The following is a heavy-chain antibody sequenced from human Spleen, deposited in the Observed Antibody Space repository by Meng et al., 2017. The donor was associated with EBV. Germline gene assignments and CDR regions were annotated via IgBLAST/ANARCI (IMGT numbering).Heavy chain of an antibody. D-gene: IGHD3-10*01. CDR3: ASESGRGYTPDY. CDR2: INTGNGNT. Sequence: QVQLVQSGAEVKKPGASVKVSCNASGYSFSRYAVHWVRQAPGQSLEWMGWINTGNGNTKDSEKFQGRLTITRDTSASTAYMELTSLRSEDTAVYYCASESGRGYTPDYWGRGTLVTVSS. J-gene: IGHJ4*02. CDR1: GYSFSRYA. V-gene: IGHV1-3*04.